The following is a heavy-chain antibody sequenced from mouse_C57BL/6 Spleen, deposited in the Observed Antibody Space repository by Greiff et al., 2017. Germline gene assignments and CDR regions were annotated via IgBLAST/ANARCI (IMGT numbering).Heavy chain of an antibody. CDR1: GYTFTSYW. Sequence: QVQLKQPGAELVMPGASVKLSCKASGYTFTSYWMHWVKQRPGQGLEWIGELDPSDSYTNYNQKFKGKSTLTVDKSSSTAYMQLSRLTSEDSAVYDCARVPRCCHWYFDVWGTGTTVTVAS. V-gene: IGHV1-69*01. CDR2: LDPSDSYT. J-gene: IGHJ1*03. D-gene: IGHD3-3*01. CDR3: ARVPRCCHWYFDV.